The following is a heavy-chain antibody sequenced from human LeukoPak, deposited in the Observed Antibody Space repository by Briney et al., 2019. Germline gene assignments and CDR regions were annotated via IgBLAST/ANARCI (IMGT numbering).Heavy chain of an antibody. CDR2: ISGSGIST. V-gene: IGHV3-23*01. Sequence: SGGSLRPSCAASGFTFRNFAMSWVRQAPGKGLEWVSTISGSGISTYYADSVKGRFTISRDNSRDTLYLQMSSLRAEDTALYYCVKGDNDILTGYYNSFDYWGQGTLVTVSS. CDR3: VKGDNDILTGYYNSFDY. CDR1: GFTFRNFA. J-gene: IGHJ4*02. D-gene: IGHD3-9*01.